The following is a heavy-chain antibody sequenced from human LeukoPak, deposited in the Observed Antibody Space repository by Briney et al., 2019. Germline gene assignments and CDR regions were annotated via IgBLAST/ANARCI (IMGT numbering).Heavy chain of an antibody. CDR2: ISYDGSNN. V-gene: IGHV3-30-3*01. CDR1: GFTFSSYA. Sequence: GGSLKLSCAASGFTFSSYAMHWVRQAPGKGLEWVAVISYDGSNNYYADSVRGRFTISRDNSKNTLFLQMNSLRAEDTAVYYCARYNYDVKAFDVWGQGTMVTVSS. J-gene: IGHJ3*01. D-gene: IGHD3-16*01. CDR3: ARYNYDVKAFDV.